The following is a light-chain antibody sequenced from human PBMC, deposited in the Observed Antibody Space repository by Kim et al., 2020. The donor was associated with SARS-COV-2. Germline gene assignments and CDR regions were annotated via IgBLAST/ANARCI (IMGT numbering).Light chain of an antibody. CDR1: QNVRSGY. CDR3: QQYTGSPIT. CDR2: DAS. Sequence: PGERATLSCRASQNVRSGYLSWYQQKPGQAPRLLIYDASSRATGIPDRFSGSGSGTDFTLTISRLEPEDFAVYYCQQYTGSPITFGQGTRLEIK. J-gene: IGKJ5*01. V-gene: IGKV3-20*01.